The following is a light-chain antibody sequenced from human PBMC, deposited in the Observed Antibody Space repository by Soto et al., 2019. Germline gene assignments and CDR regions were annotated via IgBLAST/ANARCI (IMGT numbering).Light chain of an antibody. Sequence: QSSLTHPRSLSGSPGQSVTISCTGTSSDVGAYSYVSWYQQHPGKAPKLMIYDVRKRPSGVPDRFSGSKSGHTASLTISGLQAEDEADYYCCSYAGSYTYVFGTGTKVTVL. CDR2: DVR. V-gene: IGLV2-11*01. CDR1: SSDVGAYSY. J-gene: IGLJ1*01. CDR3: CSYAGSYTYV.